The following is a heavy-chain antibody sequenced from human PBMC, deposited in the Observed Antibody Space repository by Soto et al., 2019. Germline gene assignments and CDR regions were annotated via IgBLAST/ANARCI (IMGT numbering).Heavy chain of an antibody. Sequence: QVQLVESGGGVVQPGRSLRLSCAASGFTFSSYGMHWVRQAPGKGLEWVAVIWYDGSNKYYADSVNGRFTISRDNSKNTLYLKRNSLRAEDTAVYYCARDNVEGHYDILTGDYLRTYFDYWGQGTLVTVSS. V-gene: IGHV3-33*01. D-gene: IGHD3-9*01. J-gene: IGHJ4*02. CDR2: IWYDGSNK. CDR1: GFTFSSYG. CDR3: ARDNVEGHYDILTGDYLRTYFDY.